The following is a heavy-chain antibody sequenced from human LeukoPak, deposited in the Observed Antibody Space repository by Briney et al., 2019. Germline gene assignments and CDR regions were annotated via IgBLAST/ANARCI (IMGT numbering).Heavy chain of an antibody. CDR2: IYTSGST. CDR3: ARGAVAGPYDY. D-gene: IGHD6-19*01. J-gene: IGHJ4*02. CDR1: GGTISSGSYY. V-gene: IGHV4-61*02. Sequence: SQTLSLTCTVSGGTISSGSYYWSWIRQPAGKGLEWIGSIYTSGSTNYNPSLKSRVTISVDTSKNQFSLKLSSVTAADTAVYYCARGAVAGPYDYWGQGTLVTVSS.